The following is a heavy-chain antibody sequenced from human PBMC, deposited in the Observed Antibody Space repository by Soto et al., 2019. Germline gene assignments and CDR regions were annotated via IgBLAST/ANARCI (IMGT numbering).Heavy chain of an antibody. Sequence: QVQLQESGPGLVKPSQTLSLTCTVSGGSISSGGYYWSWIRQHPGKGLEWIGYIYYSKSTYYNPSLKSRVTISLDTSKHQFSLQMTSVTAAYTAVYYCARSGFPWGQGTLVTVSS. CDR1: GGSISSGGYY. D-gene: IGHD1-26*01. J-gene: IGHJ5*02. V-gene: IGHV4-31*03. CDR3: ARSGFP. CDR2: IYYSKST.